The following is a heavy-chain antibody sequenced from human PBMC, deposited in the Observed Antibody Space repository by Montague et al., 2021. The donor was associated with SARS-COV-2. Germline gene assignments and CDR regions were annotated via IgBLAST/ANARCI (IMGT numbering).Heavy chain of an antibody. J-gene: IGHJ4*02. Sequence: SETLSLTCAVYGGSFSGYYWSWIRQPPGKGLEWIGEINHSESTNYNPSLKSRVTISVDTSKNQFSLNLSSVTAVDTAVYYCARARAAYILTGYYFDYWGQGTLVTVSS. V-gene: IGHV4-34*01. CDR2: INHSEST. CDR1: GGSFSGYY. D-gene: IGHD3-9*01. CDR3: ARARAAYILTGYYFDY.